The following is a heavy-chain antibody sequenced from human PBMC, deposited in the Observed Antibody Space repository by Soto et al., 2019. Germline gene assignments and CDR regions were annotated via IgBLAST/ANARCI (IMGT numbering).Heavy chain of an antibody. CDR2: ISAYNHYT. V-gene: IGHV1-18*01. CDR3: ARVGPSREVPYPFEY. CDR1: GYTFSTYG. Sequence: ASVKPSCKDSGYTFSTYGISWVRQAPGQGLEWMGWISAYNHYTNYAQKFQDRVTMTTDTSTNTAYMELRSLTSGDTAMYFCARVGPSREVPYPFEYWGQGTLVTVSS. J-gene: IGHJ4*02. D-gene: IGHD1-26*01.